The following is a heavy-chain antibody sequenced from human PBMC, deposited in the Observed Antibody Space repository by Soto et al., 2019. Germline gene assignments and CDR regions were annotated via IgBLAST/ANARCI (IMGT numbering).Heavy chain of an antibody. J-gene: IGHJ5*02. D-gene: IGHD5-12*01. Sequence: QVQLVQSGPEVKKPGASVRVSCKTSGYTFTNYGISWVRQAPGQGLEWLGWVSGYNANTKYAQNFQGRLTLTTDTSTNTAYVDLRSLKSDDTAIYFCAKDARSGSDAWGQGTLVTVSS. CDR2: VSGYNANT. CDR3: AKDARSGSDA. V-gene: IGHV1-18*04. CDR1: GYTFTNYG.